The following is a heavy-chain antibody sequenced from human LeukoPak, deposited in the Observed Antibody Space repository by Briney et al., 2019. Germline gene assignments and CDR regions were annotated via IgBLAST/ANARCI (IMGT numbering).Heavy chain of an antibody. J-gene: IGHJ4*02. Sequence: GGSLRLSCAASGFTFSTYAMSWVRQAPGKGLEWVSGISSSGGSTYYADSVKGRFTISRDNSKNTLYLQMNSLRAEDTAVYYCAKDKSCSTVSCYVGYWGQGTLVTVSS. D-gene: IGHD2-2*01. V-gene: IGHV3-23*01. CDR1: GFTFSTYA. CDR2: ISSSGGST. CDR3: AKDKSCSTVSCYVGY.